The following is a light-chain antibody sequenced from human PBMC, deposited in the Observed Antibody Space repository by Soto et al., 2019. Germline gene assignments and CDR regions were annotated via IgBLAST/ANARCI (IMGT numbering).Light chain of an antibody. CDR3: QQYNNWRWT. Sequence: EIVMTQSPATLSVSPGERATLSCRASQRVNNNLAWYQQKPGRAPRRLLYGASTRATGTPARFSGSGSGTEFTLTISSLQSEDFAVYYCQQYNNWRWTFGQGTKVDIK. V-gene: IGKV3-15*01. J-gene: IGKJ1*01. CDR1: QRVNNN. CDR2: GAS.